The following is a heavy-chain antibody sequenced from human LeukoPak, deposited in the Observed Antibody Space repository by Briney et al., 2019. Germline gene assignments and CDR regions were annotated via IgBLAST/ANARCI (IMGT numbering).Heavy chain of an antibody. CDR3: ARKPVTIADPVGSLVFYYGMDV. Sequence: PSETLSLTCTVSGGSISTNSYYWGWIRQPPGKGLEWFGSIYYSGSTYYNPSLKSRVTISVDTSKNQFSLKLSSVTAADTAVYYCARKPVTIADPVGSLVFYYGMDVWGQGSTVTVSS. V-gene: IGHV4-39*07. J-gene: IGHJ6*02. CDR2: IYYSGST. CDR1: GGSISTNSYY. D-gene: IGHD6-13*01.